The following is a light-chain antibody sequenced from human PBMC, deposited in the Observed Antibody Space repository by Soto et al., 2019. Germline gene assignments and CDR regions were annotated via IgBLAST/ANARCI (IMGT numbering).Light chain of an antibody. J-gene: IGLJ3*02. CDR2: DVS. CDR3: SSFTSSTTPWV. Sequence: QSVLTQPASVSGSPGQSITISCTGTSSDVGTYNFVSWYQQHPGKVPKLMIYDVSNRPSGVSNRFSGSKSGNTASLTISGLQAEDEADYYCSSFTSSTTPWVFGGGTKVTVL. CDR1: SSDVGTYNF. V-gene: IGLV2-14*03.